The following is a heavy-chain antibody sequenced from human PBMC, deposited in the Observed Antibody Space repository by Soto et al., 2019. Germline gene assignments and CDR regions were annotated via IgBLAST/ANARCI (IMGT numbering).Heavy chain of an antibody. V-gene: IGHV4-39*01. CDR2: IYYSGST. Sequence: NPSTPLSLTCTFSGGSISSSSYYWGWLLQPPGKGLEWIGSIYYSGSTYYNPSLKSRVTISVDTSKNQFSLKLSSVTAADTAVYYCARHSEYSSSSGPEFDPWGQGTLVTVSS. J-gene: IGHJ5*02. CDR3: ARHSEYSSSSGPEFDP. D-gene: IGHD6-6*01. CDR1: GGSISSSSYY.